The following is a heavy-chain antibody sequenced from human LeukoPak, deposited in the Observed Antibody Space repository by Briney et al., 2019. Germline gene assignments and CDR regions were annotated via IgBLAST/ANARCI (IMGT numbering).Heavy chain of an antibody. CDR2: IRSKGNSYAT. CDR1: GFTFGGSA. J-gene: IGHJ4*02. D-gene: IGHD3-22*01. Sequence: GGSLRLSCAASGFTFGGSAMHWFRQTSGEGLEWVGRIRSKGNSYATVYAASVKGRFTISRDDSKDTAYLQMNSLKTEDTALYFCTRHGKGDDSSGYVDYWGQGTLVTVSS. CDR3: TRHGKGDDSSGYVDY. V-gene: IGHV3-73*01.